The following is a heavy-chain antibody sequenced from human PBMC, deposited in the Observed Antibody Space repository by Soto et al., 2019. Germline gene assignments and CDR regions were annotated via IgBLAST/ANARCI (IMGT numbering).Heavy chain of an antibody. V-gene: IGHV3-11*01. D-gene: IGHD3-10*01. CDR3: AIAHGGEYFRH. J-gene: IGHJ1*01. Sequence: GGSLRLSCAASGFTFSDYYMSWIRQAPGKGLEWVSYISSSDRTTYYADSVKGRFTISRDNAKNSLYLQMNSLRAEDTAVYYCAIAHGGEYFRHWGQGTLVTVSS. CDR2: ISSSDRTT. CDR1: GFTFSDYY.